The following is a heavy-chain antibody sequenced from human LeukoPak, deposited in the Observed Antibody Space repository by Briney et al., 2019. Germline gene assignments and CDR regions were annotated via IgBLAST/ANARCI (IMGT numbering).Heavy chain of an antibody. J-gene: IGHJ4*02. CDR2: IYAGGTI. CDR1: GFTVSNKD. Sequence: GGSLRLSCAASGFTVSNKDMSWVRQAPGKGLEWVSVIYAGGTIFYADSPRGRFTISRDNSKNTLYLQMNSLRAEDTAVYYCARGYCSSTRCYPGYFDFWGQGTLVTVSS. V-gene: IGHV3-53*01. CDR3: ARGYCSSTRCYPGYFDF. D-gene: IGHD2-2*01.